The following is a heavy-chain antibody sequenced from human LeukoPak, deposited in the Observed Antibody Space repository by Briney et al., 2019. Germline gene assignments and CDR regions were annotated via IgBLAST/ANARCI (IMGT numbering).Heavy chain of an antibody. Sequence: QPGGSLRLSCAVSGFTFSNYAMSWVRQVPGKGLEWVSAIAGSGDSTYYADSVKGRFTISRDNSKNTLYLQMYTLRAEDTALYYCATPAYCDGDCYSTYAFDIWGQGTMVTVSS. J-gene: IGHJ3*02. D-gene: IGHD2-21*02. CDR2: IAGSGDST. CDR3: ATPAYCDGDCYSTYAFDI. CDR1: GFTFSNYA. V-gene: IGHV3-23*01.